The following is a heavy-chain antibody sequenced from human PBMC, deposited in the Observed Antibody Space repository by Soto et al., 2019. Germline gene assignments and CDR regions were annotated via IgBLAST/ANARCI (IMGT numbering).Heavy chain of an antibody. J-gene: IGHJ4*02. CDR1: GFTFSSYA. D-gene: IGHD3-22*01. Sequence: PGGSLRLSCAASGFTFSSYAMSWVRQAPGKGLEWVSAISGSGVSTYYADSVKGRFTISRDNSKNTLYLQMNSLRAEDTAVYYCAKSPGMYYYDSSGYYYYDYWGQGTLVTVSS. CDR3: AKSPGMYYYDSSGYYYYDY. CDR2: ISGSGVST. V-gene: IGHV3-23*01.